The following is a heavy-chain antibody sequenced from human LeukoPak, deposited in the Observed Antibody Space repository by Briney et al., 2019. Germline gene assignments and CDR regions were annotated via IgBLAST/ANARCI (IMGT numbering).Heavy chain of an antibody. Sequence: SETLSLTCTVSGGSISPYFWSWIRQPPGKGLEWIGYISYTGSTNYNPSLKSRVTISVDTSKNQFSLQLTSVTAADTAVYYCARDDYRGVTNFDPWGQGTLVTVSS. CDR2: ISYTGST. V-gene: IGHV4-59*01. CDR3: ARDDYRGVTNFDP. J-gene: IGHJ5*02. CDR1: GGSISPYF. D-gene: IGHD3-10*01.